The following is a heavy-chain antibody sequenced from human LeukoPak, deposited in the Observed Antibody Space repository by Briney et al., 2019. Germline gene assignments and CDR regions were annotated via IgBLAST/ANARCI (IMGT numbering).Heavy chain of an antibody. Sequence: PGGSLRLSCAASGFTYSSYAMNWVRQAPGKGLEWVSTISGSGGTIYYSDSAKGRFTISRDNSKNTVYLQMNSLRAEDTALYYCAKGSAWTPKYPYYMDVWGKGTTVTVSS. V-gene: IGHV3-23*01. CDR2: ISGSGGTI. CDR1: GFTYSSYA. J-gene: IGHJ6*03. D-gene: IGHD2-15*01. CDR3: AKGSAWTPKYPYYMDV.